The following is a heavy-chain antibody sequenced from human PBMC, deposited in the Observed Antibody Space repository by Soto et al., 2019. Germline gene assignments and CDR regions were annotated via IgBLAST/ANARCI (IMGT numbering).Heavy chain of an antibody. CDR2: IKSKTDGGTT. CDR3: TTDSSEWELLSDY. Sequence: GGSLRLSCAASGFTFSNAWMNWVRQAPGKGLEWVGRIKSKTDGGTTDYAAPVKGRFTISRDDSKNTLYLQMNSLKTEDTAVYYCTTDSSEWELLSDYWGQGTLVTVSS. J-gene: IGHJ4*02. D-gene: IGHD1-26*01. V-gene: IGHV3-15*07. CDR1: GFTFSNAW.